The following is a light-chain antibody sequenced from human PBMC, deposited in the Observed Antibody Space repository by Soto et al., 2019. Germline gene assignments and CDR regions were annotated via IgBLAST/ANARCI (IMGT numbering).Light chain of an antibody. Sequence: QLVLTQPPSVSGAPGQRVTISCTGSSSNIGAGYDVHWYQQLPGTAPKLLIYGNSNRPSGVPDRFSGSKSGTSASLAITGLLPEDEADYYCQSYDSSLSGWVFGGGNKLTVL. CDR3: QSYDSSLSGWV. V-gene: IGLV1-40*01. CDR1: SSNIGAGYD. CDR2: GNS. J-gene: IGLJ3*02.